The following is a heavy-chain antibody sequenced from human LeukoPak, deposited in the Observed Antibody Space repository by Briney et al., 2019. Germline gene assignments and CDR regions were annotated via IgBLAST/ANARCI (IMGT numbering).Heavy chain of an antibody. CDR3: ARGIYYYDSSGRNEYFQH. D-gene: IGHD3-22*01. V-gene: IGHV1-2*02. Sequence: ASVKVSCKASGYTFTGYYMHWVRQAPGQGLEWMGWINPNSGGTNYAQKFQGRVTMTRDTSISTAYMELSRLRSDDTAVYYCARGIYYYDSSGRNEYFQHWGQGTLVTASS. CDR2: INPNSGGT. CDR1: GYTFTGYY. J-gene: IGHJ1*01.